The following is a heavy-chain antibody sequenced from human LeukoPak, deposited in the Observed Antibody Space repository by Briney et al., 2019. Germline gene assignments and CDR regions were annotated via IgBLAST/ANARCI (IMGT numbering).Heavy chain of an antibody. V-gene: IGHV4-4*07. J-gene: IGHJ4*02. CDR1: GGSISSYY. CDR2: IYTSGST. CDR3: ASGKYCSTTSCLFDY. D-gene: IGHD2-2*01. Sequence: SETLSLTCSVSGGSISSYYWRWMRQPAGKGLEWIGRIYTSGSTNYNPSLKSRVTMSVVTSNNEFSLQLSSVTAADTAVYSCASGKYCSTTSCLFDYWGQGTLVTVSS.